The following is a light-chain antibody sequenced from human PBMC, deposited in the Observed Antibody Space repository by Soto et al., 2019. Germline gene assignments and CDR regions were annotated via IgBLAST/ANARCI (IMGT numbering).Light chain of an antibody. CDR1: QSIFYSSNDKTY. J-gene: IGKJ1*01. CDR2: WAS. CDR3: QQYYSTPWT. Sequence: DIVMTQSPDSLPVSLGERATINCKSSQSIFYSSNDKTYLAWYQQKPGQSPKLLIYWASTRESGVPDRFSGSGYGTDFTLTISSLQAEDVAVYYCQQYYSTPWTFGQGTKVEIK. V-gene: IGKV4-1*01.